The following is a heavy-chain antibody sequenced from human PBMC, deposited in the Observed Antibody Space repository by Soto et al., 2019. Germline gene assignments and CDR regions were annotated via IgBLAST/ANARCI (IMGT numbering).Heavy chain of an antibody. J-gene: IGHJ6*02. CDR3: ATDHASGSQRGYYYYYGMDV. CDR1: GYTLTELS. V-gene: IGHV1-24*01. Sequence: ASVKVSCKVSGYTLTELSMHWVRQAPGKGLEWMGGFDPEDGETIYAQKFQGRVTMTEDTSTDTAYMELSSLRSEDTAVYYCATDHASGSQRGYYYYYGMDVWGQGTTVTVSS. D-gene: IGHD1-26*01. CDR2: FDPEDGET.